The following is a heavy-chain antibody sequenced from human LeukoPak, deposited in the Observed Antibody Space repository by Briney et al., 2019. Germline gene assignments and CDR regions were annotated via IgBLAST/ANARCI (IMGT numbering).Heavy chain of an antibody. CDR3: ASSRNCYGLTEWRFDY. CDR2: ISYDGSNK. D-gene: IGHD3-10*01. Sequence: GGSLRLSCAASGFTFSSYGMHWVRQAPGKGLEWVAVISYDGSNKYYADSVKGRFTISRDNSRNTLYLQMNSLRPEDTAVYYCASSRNCYGLTEWRFDYCGQGTLVIVSS. CDR1: GFTFSSYG. J-gene: IGHJ4*02. V-gene: IGHV3-30*03.